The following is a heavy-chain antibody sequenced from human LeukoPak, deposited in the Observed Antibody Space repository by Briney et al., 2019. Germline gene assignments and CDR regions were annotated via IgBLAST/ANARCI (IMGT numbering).Heavy chain of an antibody. CDR2: INPNSGGT. CDR1: GYTFTGYY. Sequence: ASVKVSCKASGYTFTGYYMHWVRQAPGQGLEWMGWINPNSGGTNYAQKFQGRATMTRDTSISTAYMELSRLRSDDTAVYYCHTYYYDSSGYYFDYWGQGTLVTVSS. V-gene: IGHV1-2*02. CDR3: HTYYYDSSGYYFDY. D-gene: IGHD3-22*01. J-gene: IGHJ4*02.